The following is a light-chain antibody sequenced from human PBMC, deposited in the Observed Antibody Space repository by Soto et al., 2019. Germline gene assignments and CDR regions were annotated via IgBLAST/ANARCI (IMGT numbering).Light chain of an antibody. V-gene: IGLV2-11*01. CDR1: SSDVGGYNY. CDR3: CSSAGSYTPYV. Sequence: QSALTQPRSVSGSPGQSVTISCTGTSSDVGGYNYVSWYQQHTGKAPKLMIYDVSKRPSGVPDRFSGSKSGNTASLTISGLQAEDEADYYCCSSAGSYTPYVFGTGTKVTVL. CDR2: DVS. J-gene: IGLJ1*01.